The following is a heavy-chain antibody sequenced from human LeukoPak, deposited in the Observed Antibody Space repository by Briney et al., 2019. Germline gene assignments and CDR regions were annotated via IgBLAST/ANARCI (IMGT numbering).Heavy chain of an antibody. V-gene: IGHV3-66*01. CDR1: GFTVSSNY. Sequence: PGGSLRLSCAASGFTVSSNYMSWVRQAPGKGLEWVSVIYSGGSTYYADSVKGRFTISRDNSKNTLYLQMNSLRAEDTAVYYCARDLYNGWHPSNWFDPWGQGTLVTVSS. D-gene: IGHD5-12*01. CDR2: IYSGGST. J-gene: IGHJ5*02. CDR3: ARDLYNGWHPSNWFDP.